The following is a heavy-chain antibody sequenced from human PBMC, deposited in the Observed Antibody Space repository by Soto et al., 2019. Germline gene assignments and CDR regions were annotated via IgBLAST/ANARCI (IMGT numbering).Heavy chain of an antibody. D-gene: IGHD3-22*01. Sequence: GSLRLSCAVSGFTFSSYEMNWVRQAPGKGLEWVSYISTSGNTIHYADSVKGRFTISRDNAKNSLYLQMNSLRAEDTAVYYCARDIDYYDSSGYQDYWGQGTLVTVSS. J-gene: IGHJ4*02. V-gene: IGHV3-48*03. CDR3: ARDIDYYDSSGYQDY. CDR2: ISTSGNTI. CDR1: GFTFSSYE.